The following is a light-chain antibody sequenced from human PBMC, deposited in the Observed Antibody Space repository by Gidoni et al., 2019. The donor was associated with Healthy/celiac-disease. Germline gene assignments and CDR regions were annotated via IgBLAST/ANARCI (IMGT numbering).Light chain of an antibody. CDR1: QSLLHSNGYNY. CDR3: MQALQTPP. CDR2: LGS. Sequence: DIVMTQSPLSLPVTPGEPASISCRSSQSLLHSNGYNYLDWYLQKPGQSPQLLIYLGSNRASVVPDRFSGRGSGTDFTLKISRVAAEDVVVYSCMQALQTPPFGGGTKVEIK. V-gene: IGKV2-28*01. J-gene: IGKJ4*01.